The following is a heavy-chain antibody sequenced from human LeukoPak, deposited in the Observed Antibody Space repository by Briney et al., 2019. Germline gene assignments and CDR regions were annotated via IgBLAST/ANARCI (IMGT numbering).Heavy chain of an antibody. Sequence: PGGSLRLSCAASGFTVSSNYMSWVRQAPGKGLEWVSVIYSGGSTYYADSVKGRFTISRDNSKNTLYLQMNSLRAEDTAVYYCASPGTYYYDSSGYPRRGDDAFDIWGQGTMVTVSS. CDR3: ASPGTYYYDSSGYPRRGDDAFDI. CDR2: IYSGGST. CDR1: GFTVSSNY. V-gene: IGHV3-66*02. J-gene: IGHJ3*02. D-gene: IGHD3-22*01.